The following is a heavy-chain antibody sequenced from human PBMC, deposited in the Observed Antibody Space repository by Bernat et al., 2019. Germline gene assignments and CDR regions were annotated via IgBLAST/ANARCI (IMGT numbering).Heavy chain of an antibody. CDR3: AGDRLVYARSAYMDV. V-gene: IGHV3-21*05. J-gene: IGHJ6*03. D-gene: IGHD2-8*01. CDR1: GFTFSTYS. Sequence: EVQLVESGGGLVKPGESLRLSCAASGFTFSTYSMNWVRQAPGKGLEWISYISDVSSHIYYADSVRGRFTISRDNAKNSLYLQMNSLRVEDTAVYYCAGDRLVYARSAYMDVWGKGTTVTVSS. CDR2: ISDVSSHI.